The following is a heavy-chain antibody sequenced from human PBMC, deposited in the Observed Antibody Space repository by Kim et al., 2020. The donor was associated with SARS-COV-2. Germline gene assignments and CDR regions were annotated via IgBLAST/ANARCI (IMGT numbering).Heavy chain of an antibody. D-gene: IGHD3-10*01. CDR2: ISSSSSYI. V-gene: IGHV3-21*01. CDR3: ARDGGGLWFGELLGY. J-gene: IGHJ4*02. Sequence: GGSLRLSCAASGFTFSSYSMNWVRQAPGKGLEWVSSISSSSSYIYYADSVKGRFTISRDNAKNSLYLQMNSLRAEDTAVYYCARDGGGLWFGELLGYWGQGTLVTVSS. CDR1: GFTFSSYS.